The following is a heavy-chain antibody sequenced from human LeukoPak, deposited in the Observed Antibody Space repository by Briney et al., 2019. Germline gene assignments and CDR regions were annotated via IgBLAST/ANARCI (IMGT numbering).Heavy chain of an antibody. V-gene: IGHV1-46*01. CDR2: INPSGGST. J-gene: IGHJ4*02. CDR1: GYTFTSYY. CDR3: ARVPYYYGSGSYYFDY. D-gene: IGHD3-10*01. Sequence: ASVKVSCKASGYTFTSYYMHWVRQAPGQGLEWMGIINPSGGSTSYAQKLQGRVTMTTDTSTSTAYMELRSLRSDDTAVYYCARVPYYYGSGSYYFDYWGQGTLVTVSS.